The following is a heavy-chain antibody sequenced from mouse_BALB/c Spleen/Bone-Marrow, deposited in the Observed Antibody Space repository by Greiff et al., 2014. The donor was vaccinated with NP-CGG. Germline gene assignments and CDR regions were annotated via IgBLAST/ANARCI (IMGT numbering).Heavy chain of an antibody. J-gene: IGHJ4*01. CDR3: ARLGLRLAMDY. CDR2: INPYNDDT. V-gene: IGHV1-25*01. Sequence: EVQRVESGPELVKPGASMKISCKASGYSFTGYTINWVKQSHGKHLEWIGLINPYNDDTNYNQKFKGKATLTVDTSSSTAYMERISLTSEDAAVYCCARLGLRLAMDYWGQGTSVTVSS. CDR1: GYSFTGYT. D-gene: IGHD2-2*01.